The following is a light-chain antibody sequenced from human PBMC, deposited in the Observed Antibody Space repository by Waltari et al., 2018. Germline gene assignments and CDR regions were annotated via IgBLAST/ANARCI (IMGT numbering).Light chain of an antibody. Sequence: DIQMTQSPSTLSASVGDRVTITCRASQSIRNWLAWYQQKPGKAPKLLIYRASNLESGVPSRFSGSGFGTEFTLTISSLQPDDFATYYCQQFDSYRLTFGGGTKVEIK. J-gene: IGKJ4*01. CDR1: QSIRNW. CDR3: QQFDSYRLT. V-gene: IGKV1-5*03. CDR2: RAS.